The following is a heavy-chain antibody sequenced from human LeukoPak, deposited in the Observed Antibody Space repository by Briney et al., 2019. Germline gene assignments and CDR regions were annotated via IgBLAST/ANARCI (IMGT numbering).Heavy chain of an antibody. V-gene: IGHV5-51*01. D-gene: IGHD5-24*01. CDR3: ARQQRRDGYNYIDY. CDR2: IYPGDPDA. CDR1: GYSFTTYW. Sequence: GESLKISCKSSGYSFTTYWIGWVRQMPGKGLEWMGIIYPGDPDARYSPSFQGQVTISADKSISTAYLQWSSLKASDTAMYYCARQQRRDGYNYIDYWGQGTLATVSS. J-gene: IGHJ4*02.